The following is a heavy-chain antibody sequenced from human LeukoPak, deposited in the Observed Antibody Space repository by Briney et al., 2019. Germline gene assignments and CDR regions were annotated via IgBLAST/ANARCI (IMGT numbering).Heavy chain of an antibody. CDR3: SRGSGWLSVY. J-gene: IGHJ4*02. V-gene: IGHV3-49*03. D-gene: IGHD6-19*01. CDR1: GFTSGDYL. CDR2: ISGGTT. Sequence: GGSLRLSCIAAGFTSGDYLMSWFRQAPGKGLEWIGFISGGTTEYAASVKGRFTISRDDSTSIAYLQMNSLTTEDTAVYYCSRGSGWLSVYWGQGTLVTVSS.